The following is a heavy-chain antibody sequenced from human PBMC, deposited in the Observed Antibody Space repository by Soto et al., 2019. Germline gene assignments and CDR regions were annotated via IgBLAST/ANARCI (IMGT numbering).Heavy chain of an antibody. CDR2: IYHSGST. CDR3: TRDMIYGSERSYYYYAMDV. J-gene: IGHJ6*02. CDR1: GGSISSSNW. V-gene: IGHV4-4*02. D-gene: IGHD3-10*01. Sequence: QVQLQESGPGLVKPSGTLSLTCAVSGGSISSSNWWSWVRQPPGKGLKWIGEIYHSGSTNYNPSLTNRLTISVDRSKNQLSLKLRSVTAADTAVYYCTRDMIYGSERSYYYYAMDVWGRGTTVTVSS.